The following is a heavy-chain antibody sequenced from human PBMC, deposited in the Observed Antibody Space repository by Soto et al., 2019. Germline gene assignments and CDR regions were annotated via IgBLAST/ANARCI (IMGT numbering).Heavy chain of an antibody. CDR2: IYYSGST. V-gene: IGHV4-31*03. Sequence: QVQLQESGPGLVKPSQTLSLTCTVSGGSISSGGYYWSWIRQHPGKGLEWIGYIYYSGSTYYNPSLKSRVTISVDTSKNQFSLKLSSVTAADTAVYYCARDRRFGELQDYCGMDVWGQGTTVTVSS. J-gene: IGHJ6*02. CDR1: GGSISSGGYY. CDR3: ARDRRFGELQDYCGMDV. D-gene: IGHD3-10*01.